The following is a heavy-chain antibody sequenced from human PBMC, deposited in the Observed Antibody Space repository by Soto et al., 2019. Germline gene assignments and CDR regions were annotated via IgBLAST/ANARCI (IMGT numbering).Heavy chain of an antibody. CDR1: GGTFSSYA. CDR2: IIPIFGTA. V-gene: IGHV1-69*13. J-gene: IGHJ4*02. D-gene: IGHD3-3*01. CDR3: ARSTYYDFWSGYSIDY. Sequence: SVKVSCKASGGTFSSYAISWVRQAPGQGLEWMGGIIPIFGTANYAQKFQGRVTITADESTSTAYMELSSLRSEDTAVYYCARSTYYDFWSGYSIDYWGQGTLVNVSS.